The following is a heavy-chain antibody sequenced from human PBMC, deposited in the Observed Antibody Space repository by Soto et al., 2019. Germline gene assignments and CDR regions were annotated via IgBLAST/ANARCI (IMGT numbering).Heavy chain of an antibody. D-gene: IGHD1-7*01. Sequence: SETLSLTCAVYGGSFSGYYWSWIRQPPGKGLEWIGEINHSGSTNYNPSLKSRVTISVDTSKNQFSLKLSCLTAADTAVYYCARGRGWNSYYYYYYMDVWGKGTTVTVSS. CDR2: INHSGST. CDR1: GGSFSGYY. J-gene: IGHJ6*03. CDR3: ARGRGWNSYYYYYYMDV. V-gene: IGHV4-34*01.